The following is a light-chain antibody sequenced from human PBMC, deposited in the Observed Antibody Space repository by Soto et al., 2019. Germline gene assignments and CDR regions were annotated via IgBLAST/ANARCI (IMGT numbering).Light chain of an antibody. CDR3: QQSYSTPLT. V-gene: IGKV1-39*01. J-gene: IGKJ4*01. CDR2: ATS. CDR1: QRISDY. Sequence: DIQMTQSPSSLSASVGDRVTITCRASQRISDYLNWYQQKPGRAPKLLIYATSTLQTGVPSRFSGSGSGTDFTLTISSLQPEDFGSYYCQQSYSTPLTFGGGTKVEIK.